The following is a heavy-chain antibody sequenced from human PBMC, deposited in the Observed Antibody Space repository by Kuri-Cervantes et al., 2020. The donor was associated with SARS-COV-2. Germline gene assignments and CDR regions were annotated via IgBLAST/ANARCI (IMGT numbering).Heavy chain of an antibody. CDR1: GYTFSTYD. V-gene: IGHV1-69*06. CDR2: IIPIFGTA. J-gene: IGHJ4*02. D-gene: IGHD3-3*01. CDR3: ARRDYDFWSGYYTTYYFDY. Sequence: SVKVSCKASGYTFSTYDINWVRQAPGQGLEWMGGIIPIFGTANYAQKFQGRVTITADKSTSTAYMELSSLRSEDTAVYYCARRDYDFWSGYYTTYYFDYWGQGTLVTVSS.